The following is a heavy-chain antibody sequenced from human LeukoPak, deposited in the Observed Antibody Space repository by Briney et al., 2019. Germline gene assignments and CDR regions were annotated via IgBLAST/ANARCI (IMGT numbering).Heavy chain of an antibody. CDR1: GGSISSSSYY. J-gene: IGHJ4*02. CDR2: IYYSGST. D-gene: IGHD3-16*01. V-gene: IGHV4-39*01. CDR3: AKTEGDGYYFDY. Sequence: PSETLSLTCTVSGGSISSSSYYWGWIRQPPGKGLEWIGSIYYSGSTYYNPSLKSRVTISVDTSKNQFSLKLSSVTAADTAVYYCAKTEGDGYYFDYWGQGILVTVSS.